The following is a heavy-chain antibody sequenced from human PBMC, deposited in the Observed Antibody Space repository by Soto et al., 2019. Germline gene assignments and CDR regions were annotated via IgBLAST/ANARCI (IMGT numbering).Heavy chain of an antibody. D-gene: IGHD5-12*01. Sequence: EVQLVESGGGLVQPGGSLRLSCAASGFTFSSYWMSWVRQAPGKGLEWVANIKQDGSEKYYVDSVKGRFTISRDNAKNSLYLQMNSLRAEDTAVYYCARDMEWLRWGGDYFDYWGQGTLVTVSS. V-gene: IGHV3-7*01. J-gene: IGHJ4*02. CDR1: GFTFSSYW. CDR3: ARDMEWLRWGGDYFDY. CDR2: IKQDGSEK.